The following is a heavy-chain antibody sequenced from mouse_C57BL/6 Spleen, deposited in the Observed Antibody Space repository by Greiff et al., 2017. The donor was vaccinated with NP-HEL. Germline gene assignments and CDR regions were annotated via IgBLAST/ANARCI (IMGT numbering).Heavy chain of an antibody. D-gene: IGHD1-1*01. J-gene: IGHJ2*01. Sequence: QVQLQQPGAELVKPGASVKLSCKASGYTFTSYWMQWVKQRPGQGLEWIGEIDPSDSYTNYNQKFKGKATLTVDTSPSTAYMQLSSLTSEDSAVYYCAHYGSSPYYFDYWGQGTTLTVSS. CDR3: AHYGSSPYYFDY. CDR1: GYTFTSYW. V-gene: IGHV1-50*01. CDR2: IDPSDSYT.